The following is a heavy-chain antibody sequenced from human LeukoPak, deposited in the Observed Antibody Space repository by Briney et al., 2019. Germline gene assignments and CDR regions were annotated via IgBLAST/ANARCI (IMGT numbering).Heavy chain of an antibody. CDR2: INHNGNVN. J-gene: IGHJ6*02. CDR1: GCTFSSYW. V-gene: IGHV3-7*03. Sequence: PGGSLTLSCAASGCTFSSYWMNWARQAPGKGLEWVASINHNGNVNYYVDSVKGRFTISRDNAKNSLYLQMSNLRAEDTAVYFCARGGGLHVWGQGATVTISS. CDR3: ARGGGLHV. D-gene: IGHD3-16*01.